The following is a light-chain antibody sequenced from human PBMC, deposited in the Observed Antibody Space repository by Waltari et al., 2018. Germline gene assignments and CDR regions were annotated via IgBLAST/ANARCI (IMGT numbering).Light chain of an antibody. CDR3: CSYAGSYPYV. Sequence: QSALTQPRSVPGSPGQSVTISCTGTSSDVGGYNYVPWYQQHPGKAPKLMIYDVSKRPSGVPDRFSGSKSGNTASLTISGLQAEDEADYYCCSYAGSYPYVFGTGTKVTVL. CDR1: SSDVGGYNY. CDR2: DVS. J-gene: IGLJ1*01. V-gene: IGLV2-11*01.